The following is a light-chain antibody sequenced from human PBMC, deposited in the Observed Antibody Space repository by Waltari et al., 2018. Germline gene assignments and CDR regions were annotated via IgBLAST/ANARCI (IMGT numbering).Light chain of an antibody. V-gene: IGLV2-11*01. CDR2: DVT. Sequence: QSALTQPRSVSGSPGQSVTISCTGTSSDVGGYNYVSWYQQHPGKAPKFMIYDVTKRPSGVPDHFSGSKSGNTASLTISGLQAEDEADYYCCSYAGSYNFVFGSGTTVTVL. J-gene: IGLJ1*01. CDR3: CSYAGSYNFV. CDR1: SSDVGGYNY.